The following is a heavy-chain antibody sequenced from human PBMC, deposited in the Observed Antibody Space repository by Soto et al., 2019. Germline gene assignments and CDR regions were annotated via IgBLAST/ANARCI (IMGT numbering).Heavy chain of an antibody. CDR3: SREHRITMVRGVDAADYYYHMDA. J-gene: IGHJ6*03. CDR1: GFTVSSNY. CDR2: IYSGGST. Sequence: GGSLRLSCAASGFTVSSNYMSWVRQAPGKGLEWVSVIYSGGSTHYADSVKGRFTISRDNSKNTLYLQVNSLRAEDTAVYYCSREHRITMVRGVDAADYYYHMDACRKGTTVTVFS. D-gene: IGHD3-10*01. V-gene: IGHV3-66*01.